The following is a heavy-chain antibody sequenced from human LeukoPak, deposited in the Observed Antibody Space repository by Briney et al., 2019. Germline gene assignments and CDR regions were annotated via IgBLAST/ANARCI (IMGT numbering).Heavy chain of an antibody. D-gene: IGHD3-10*01. Sequence: SETLSLTCTVSGGSISSYYWSWIRQPPGKGLEWIGYIYYSGSTNYNPSLKSRVTISVDTSKNQFSLKLSSVTAADTAVYYCARASQGRHYSGSGTTFDYWGQGTLVTVSS. V-gene: IGHV4-59*01. CDR3: ARASQGRHYSGSGTTFDY. CDR2: IYYSGST. CDR1: GGSISSYY. J-gene: IGHJ4*02.